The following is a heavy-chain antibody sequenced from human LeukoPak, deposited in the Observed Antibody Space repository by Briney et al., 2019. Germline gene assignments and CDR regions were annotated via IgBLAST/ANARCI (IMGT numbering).Heavy chain of an antibody. CDR2: IWSDGSNK. J-gene: IGHJ4*02. CDR1: GFTFSSYV. V-gene: IGHV3-33*01. D-gene: IGHD6-19*01. Sequence: PGRSLRLSCAASGFTFSSYVMHWVRQAPGKGLEWVAVIWSDGSNKYYADSVKGRFTISRDNSKNTLYLQVNTLRAEDTAVYYCARAPVAASYYFDYWGQGTLVTVSS. CDR3: ARAPVAASYYFDY.